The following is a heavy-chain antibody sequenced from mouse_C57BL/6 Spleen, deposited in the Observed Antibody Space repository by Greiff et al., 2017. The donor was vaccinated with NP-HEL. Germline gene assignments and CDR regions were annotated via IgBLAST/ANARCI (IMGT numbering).Heavy chain of an antibody. Sequence: VQLQQSGAELVKPGASVKLSCKASGYTFTSYWMQWVKQRPGQGLEWIGEIDPSDSYTNYNQKFKGKATLTVDTSSSTAYMQLSSLTSEDSAVYYCARALTGSFYYAMDYWGQGTSVTVSS. CDR2: IDPSDSYT. J-gene: IGHJ4*01. CDR1: GYTFTSYW. CDR3: ARALTGSFYYAMDY. V-gene: IGHV1-50*01. D-gene: IGHD4-1*01.